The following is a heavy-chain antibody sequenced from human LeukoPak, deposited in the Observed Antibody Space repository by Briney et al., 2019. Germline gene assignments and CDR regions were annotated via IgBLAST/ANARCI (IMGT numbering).Heavy chain of an antibody. Sequence: PGGSLRLSCAASGFTFSSYATHWVRQAPGKGLEWVAVISYDGSNKYYADSVKGRFTISRDNSKNTLYPQMNSLRAEDTAVYYCARSLRYFDPSDYWGQGTLVTVSS. D-gene: IGHD3-9*01. CDR3: ARSLRYFDPSDY. J-gene: IGHJ4*02. CDR1: GFTFSSYA. V-gene: IGHV3-30-3*01. CDR2: ISYDGSNK.